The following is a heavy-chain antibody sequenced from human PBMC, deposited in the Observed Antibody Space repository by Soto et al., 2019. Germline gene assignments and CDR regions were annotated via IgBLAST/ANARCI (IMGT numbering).Heavy chain of an antibody. CDR3: ARGARRAGATDFDY. V-gene: IGHV4-59*01. D-gene: IGHD1-26*01. CDR2: IYYSGST. Sequence: PSETLSLTCTVSGGSISSYYWSWIRQPPGKGLEWIGYIYYSGSTNYNPSLKSRVTISVDTSKNQFSLKLSSVTAADTAVYYCARGARRAGATDFDYWGQGTLVTVSS. J-gene: IGHJ4*02. CDR1: GGSISSYY.